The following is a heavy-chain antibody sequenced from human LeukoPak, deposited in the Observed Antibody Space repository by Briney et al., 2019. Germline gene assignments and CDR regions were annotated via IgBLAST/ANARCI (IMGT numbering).Heavy chain of an antibody. CDR1: GGSISSYY. Sequence: SETLSLTCTVSGGSISSYYWSWIRQPPGKGLEWIGCIYYSGSTNYNPSLKSRVTISVDTSKNQFSLKLSSVTAADTAVYYCARTSRDYYGSGSYLDYWGQGTLVTVSS. CDR3: ARTSRDYYGSGSYLDY. CDR2: IYYSGST. J-gene: IGHJ4*02. D-gene: IGHD3-10*01. V-gene: IGHV4-59*08.